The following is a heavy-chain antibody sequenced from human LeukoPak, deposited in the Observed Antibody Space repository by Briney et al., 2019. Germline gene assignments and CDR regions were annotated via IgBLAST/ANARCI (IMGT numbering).Heavy chain of an antibody. J-gene: IGHJ4*02. CDR2: ISYDGDTE. V-gene: IGHV3-30*04. Sequence: GGSLRLSCAASGFTFSSYAMHWVRQAPGKGLEWVAVISYDGDTEYYADSVKGRFTISRDNSKNTQYLQMNSLRAEDTAVYYCAKDQDSSGYPTKFDYWGQGTLVTVSS. CDR3: AKDQDSSGYPTKFDY. CDR1: GFTFSSYA. D-gene: IGHD6-19*01.